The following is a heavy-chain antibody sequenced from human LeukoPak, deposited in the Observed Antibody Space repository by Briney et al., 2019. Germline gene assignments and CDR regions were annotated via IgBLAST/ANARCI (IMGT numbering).Heavy chain of an antibody. V-gene: IGHV3-21*01. D-gene: IGHD6-19*01. CDR3: ARGGEQWFDY. CDR2: ISSSSSYI. CDR1: GFTFSSYS. Sequence: GGSLRLSCAASGFTFSSYSMNWVRQAPGKGLEWVSSISSSSSYIYYADSVKGRFTISRNNAKNSLYLQMNSLRAEDTAVYYCARGGEQWFDYWGQGTLVTVSS. J-gene: IGHJ4*02.